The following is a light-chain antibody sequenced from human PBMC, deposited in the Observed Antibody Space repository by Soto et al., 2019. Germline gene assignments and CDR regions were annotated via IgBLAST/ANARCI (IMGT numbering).Light chain of an antibody. J-gene: IGKJ1*01. CDR3: QLYGPSLTWT. CDR1: QSVSSSY. Sequence: EVVLSQSPCTLSLSTGEGATLSCRASQSVSSSYLAWYQQKPGQAPRLLIYGASSRATGIPDRFSGSGSGTDFTLTISRLEPEDFAVYYCQLYGPSLTWTFGQGTKVDIK. CDR2: GAS. V-gene: IGKV3-20*01.